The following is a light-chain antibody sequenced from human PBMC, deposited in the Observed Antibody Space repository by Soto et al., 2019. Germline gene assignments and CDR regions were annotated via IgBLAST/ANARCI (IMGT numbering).Light chain of an antibody. CDR3: QQYGSIPFT. V-gene: IGKV3-20*01. CDR2: GAS. CDR1: QSVSSTY. J-gene: IGKJ3*01. Sequence: EIVLTQSPGTLSLSPGERATLSCRASQSVSSTYLGWYQQKPGQAPRLLISGASSRATGIPDRFSGSGSGTDFTLTISRLAPEDFAVYYCQQYGSIPFTFGHGNKVDI.